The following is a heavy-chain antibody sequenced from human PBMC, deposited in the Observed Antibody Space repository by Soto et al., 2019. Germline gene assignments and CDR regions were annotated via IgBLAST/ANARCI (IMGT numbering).Heavy chain of an antibody. CDR1: GFTFSSYG. CDR3: AVLPYSSSWYGFFQH. V-gene: IGHV3-30*03. Sequence: QVQLVESGGGVVQPGRSLRLSCAASGFTFSSYGMHWVRQAPDKGLEWVAVISYDGSNKYYPDSVKGRFTISRDNSKNTLYLQMNSLRAEDTAVYYCAVLPYSSSWYGFFQHWGQGTLVTVSS. J-gene: IGHJ1*01. D-gene: IGHD6-13*01. CDR2: ISYDGSNK.